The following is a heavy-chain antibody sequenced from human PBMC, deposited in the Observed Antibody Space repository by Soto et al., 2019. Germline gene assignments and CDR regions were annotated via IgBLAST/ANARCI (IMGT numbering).Heavy chain of an antibody. Sequence: QVQLQESGPGLLKPSETLSLTCTVSGGSISSYFYIWVRQPPGQGLEWIGSVYYPGTTDYNPSLKSRVTISVDTSKTQLSLNLRSVTAADTAVYYCARDLAAVPRAFDYWGRGTLVTVSS. CDR3: ARDLAAVPRAFDY. V-gene: IGHV4-59*01. CDR1: GGSISSYF. J-gene: IGHJ4*02. D-gene: IGHD6-13*01. CDR2: VYYPGTT.